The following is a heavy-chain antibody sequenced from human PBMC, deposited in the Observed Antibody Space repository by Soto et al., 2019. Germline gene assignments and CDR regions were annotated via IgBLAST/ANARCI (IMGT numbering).Heavy chain of an antibody. CDR2: IYYSGST. CDR3: ARDLNIVATKGGYYYYGMDV. CDR1: GGSISSGGYY. V-gene: IGHV4-31*03. J-gene: IGHJ6*02. Sequence: PPETLSLTCTVSGGSISSGGYYWSWIRQHPGKGLEWIGYIYYSGSTYYNPSLKSRVTISVDTSKNQFSLKLSSVTAADTAVYYCARDLNIVATKGGYYYYGMDVWGQGTTVTVSS. D-gene: IGHD5-12*01.